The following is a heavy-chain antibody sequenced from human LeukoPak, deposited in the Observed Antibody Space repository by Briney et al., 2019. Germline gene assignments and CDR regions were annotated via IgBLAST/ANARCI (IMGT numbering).Heavy chain of an antibody. CDR2: IRSKAYGGTT. V-gene: IGHV3-49*04. Sequence: GGSLRLSCTASGFTFGDYAMSWVRQAPGKGLEWVGFIRSKAYGGTTEYAASVKGRFTISRDDSKSIAYLQMNSLKTEDTAVYYCTRWGYYYGMDVGGQGTTVTVSS. J-gene: IGHJ6*02. D-gene: IGHD3-16*01. CDR3: TRWGYYYGMDV. CDR1: GFTFGDYA.